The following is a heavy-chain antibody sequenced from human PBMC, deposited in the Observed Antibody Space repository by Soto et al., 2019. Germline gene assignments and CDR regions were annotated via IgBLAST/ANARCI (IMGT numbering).Heavy chain of an antibody. CDR3: ARVSLGYFSSTSCYGMDV. D-gene: IGHD2-2*01. J-gene: IGHJ6*02. Sequence: SVKVSCKASGGTFSSYAISWVRQAPGQGLAWMGGIIPIFGTANYAQKFQVRVTITADESTSTAYIELSSMRSEDKAVYYCARVSLGYFSSTSCYGMDVWGQGTTVTVSS. CDR1: GGTFSSYA. CDR2: IIPIFGTA. V-gene: IGHV1-69*13.